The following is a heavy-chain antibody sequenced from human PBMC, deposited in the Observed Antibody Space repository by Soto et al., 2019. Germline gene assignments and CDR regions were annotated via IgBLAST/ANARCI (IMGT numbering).Heavy chain of an antibody. D-gene: IGHD5-12*01. V-gene: IGHV1-2*02. CDR2: INPNSGGT. Sequence: QVQLVQSGAEVKKPGAPVTVSCKASGYTFTGYYMHWVRQAPGQGLEWMGWINPNSGGTNYAQKCHCRVTMTRDSSISTAYIELCSLRSDDTAVYYCAREDEVVANLVWDIWGQGTMVTVSS. CDR3: AREDEVVANLVWDI. J-gene: IGHJ3*02. CDR1: GYTFTGYY.